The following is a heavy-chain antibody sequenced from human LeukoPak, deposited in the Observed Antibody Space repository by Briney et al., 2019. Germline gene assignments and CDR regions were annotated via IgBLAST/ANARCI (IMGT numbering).Heavy chain of an antibody. CDR2: ISGSGGST. V-gene: IGHV3-23*01. CDR1: GFTFSSYA. CDR3: ANLPLGIAVAGTGTS. J-gene: IGHJ5*02. Sequence: GGSLRLSCAASGFTFSSYAMSWVRQAPGKGLGWVSAISGSGGSTYYADSVKGRFTISRDNSKNTLYLQMNSLRAEDTAVYYCANLPLGIAVAGTGTSWGQGTLVTVSS. D-gene: IGHD6-19*01.